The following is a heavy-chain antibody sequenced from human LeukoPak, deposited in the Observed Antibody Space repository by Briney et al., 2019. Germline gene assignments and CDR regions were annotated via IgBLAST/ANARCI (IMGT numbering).Heavy chain of an antibody. CDR3: AREYSSSWKILDY. CDR2: IKQDGSEK. CDR1: GFTFSSYW. V-gene: IGHV3-7*01. Sequence: GGSLRLSCAASGFTFSSYWMSWVRQAPGKGLEWVANIKQDGSEKYYVDSVKGRFTLSRDNAENSLYLQMNSLRAEDTAVYYCAREYSSSWKILDYWGQGTLVTVSS. D-gene: IGHD6-13*01. J-gene: IGHJ4*02.